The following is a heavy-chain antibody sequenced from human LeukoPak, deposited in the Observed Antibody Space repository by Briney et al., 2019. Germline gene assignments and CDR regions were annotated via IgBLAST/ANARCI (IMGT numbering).Heavy chain of an antibody. V-gene: IGHV3-23*01. Sequence: GGSLRLSCPYSLFIYLPSSRNRIRQAPGKGLEWVSAVSAGGSNTYYAASVEGRFTISRDNSKDTLYLQMDSLRVEYTAQYFCARSIWSAATHHHYFDVWGQGTLVTVSS. CDR2: VSAGGSNT. CDR3: ARSIWSAATHHHYFDV. CDR1: LFIYLPSS. D-gene: IGHD3-3*01. J-gene: IGHJ4*02.